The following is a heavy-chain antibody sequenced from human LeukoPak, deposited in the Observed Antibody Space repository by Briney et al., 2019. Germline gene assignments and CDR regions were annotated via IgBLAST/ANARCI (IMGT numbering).Heavy chain of an antibody. CDR2: ISGSGDRT. CDR3: TKRMLSWADSPFDL. J-gene: IGHJ4*02. CDR1: GFTFSNFA. D-gene: IGHD3-16*01. Sequence: GGSLRLSCAASGFTFSNFAMSWVRQAPGKGLEWVSLISGSGDRTFYVDSVKGRFTISRDKSKSTLFLQMNSLRAEDTAVYYCTKRMLSWADSPFDLWGPGTLVTVSS. V-gene: IGHV3-23*01.